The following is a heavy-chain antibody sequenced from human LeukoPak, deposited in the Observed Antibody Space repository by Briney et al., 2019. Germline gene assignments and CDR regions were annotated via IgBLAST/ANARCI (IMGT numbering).Heavy chain of an antibody. CDR1: GGSISSTLHF. D-gene: IGHD2-15*01. CDR2: VYNSGET. CDR3: ARQIVVVVAATTHNWFDP. J-gene: IGHJ5*02. V-gene: IGHV4-39*01. Sequence: KSSETLSLTCSVSGGSISSTLHFWAWIRQPPGKGLEWVGNVYNSGETYYNPSLKSRVTISVDTSKNQFSLKLSSVTAADTAVYYCARQIVVVVAATTHNWFDPWGQGTLVTVSS.